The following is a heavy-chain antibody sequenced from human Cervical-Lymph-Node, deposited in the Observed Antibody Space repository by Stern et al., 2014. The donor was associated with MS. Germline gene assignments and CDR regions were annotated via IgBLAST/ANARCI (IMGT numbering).Heavy chain of an antibody. CDR3: ATLYDSSGNYGMEV. CDR1: GYTFIRYY. D-gene: IGHD5/OR15-5a*01. J-gene: IGHJ6*02. Sequence: QDQLVQSGAQVKKPGASVKVSCKGAGYTFIRYYIQWVRQAPGQGLEWMGIVNANGGSARYAQKFQGRVTMASDTSTSTVFMELSSLRSEDTAVYYCATLYDSSGNYGMEVWGQGTTVIVSS. V-gene: IGHV1-46*01. CDR2: VNANGGSA.